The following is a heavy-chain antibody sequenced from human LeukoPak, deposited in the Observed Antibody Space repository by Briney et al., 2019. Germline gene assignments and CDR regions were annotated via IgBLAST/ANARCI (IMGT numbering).Heavy chain of an antibody. D-gene: IGHD4-17*01. CDR2: ISGSGGST. V-gene: IGHV3-23*01. CDR3: AKDGEYGDYVY. J-gene: IGHJ4*02. Sequence: GGSLRLSCAASGFTFSSYAMSWVRQAPGKGLEWVSAISGSGGSTCYADSVKGRFTISRDNSKNTLYLQMNSLRAEDTAVYYCAKDGEYGDYVYWGQGTLVTVSS. CDR1: GFTFSSYA.